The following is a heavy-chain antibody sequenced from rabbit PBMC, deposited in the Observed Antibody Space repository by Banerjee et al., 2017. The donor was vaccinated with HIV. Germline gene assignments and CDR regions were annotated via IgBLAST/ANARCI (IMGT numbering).Heavy chain of an antibody. Sequence: QEQLKESGGGLVQPGGSLKLSCKASGIDFSLYYMSWVRQAPGKGLEWIGYIDPVFRSTYYASWVNGRFTISKTSSTTVTLQMTSLTAADTATYFCARSSAGNGGYAYVEYFKLWGPGTLVTVS. V-gene: IGHV1S45*01. J-gene: IGHJ4*01. CDR3: ARSSAGNGGYAYVEYFKL. D-gene: IGHD6-1*01. CDR2: IDPVFRST. CDR1: GIDFSLYYM.